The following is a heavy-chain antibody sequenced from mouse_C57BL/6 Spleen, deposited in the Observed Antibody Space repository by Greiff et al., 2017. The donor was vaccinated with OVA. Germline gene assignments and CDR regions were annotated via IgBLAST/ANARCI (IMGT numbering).Heavy chain of an antibody. D-gene: IGHD2-1*01. CDR2: IDPSDSYT. J-gene: IGHJ3*01. V-gene: IGHV1-69*01. CDR1: GYTFTSYW. Sequence: QVQLQQPGAELVMPGASVKLSCKASGYTFTSYWMNWVKQRPGQGLEWIGEIDPSDSYTNYNQKFKGKSTLTVDKSSSTAYMQRSRLTSEDSAVYYCAKQNYGSCPFAYWGQGTLVTVSA. CDR3: AKQNYGSCPFAY.